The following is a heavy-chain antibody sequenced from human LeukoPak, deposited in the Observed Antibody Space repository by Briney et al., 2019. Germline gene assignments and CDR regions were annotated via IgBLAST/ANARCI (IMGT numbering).Heavy chain of an antibody. Sequence: GGSLRLSCAASGFTFSSYALTWVRQAPGKGLEWVSSISGGGNNVYYSGSAKGRFTISRDNSQHILYLQMTSLRAEDTAVYFCARDVGAAAGFYLDYWGQGALVTVSP. CDR3: ARDVGAAAGFYLDY. V-gene: IGHV3-23*01. CDR1: GFTFSSYA. J-gene: IGHJ4*02. CDR2: ISGGGNNV. D-gene: IGHD6-13*01.